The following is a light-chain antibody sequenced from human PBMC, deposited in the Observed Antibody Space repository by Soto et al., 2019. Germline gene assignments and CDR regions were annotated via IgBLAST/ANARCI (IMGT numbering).Light chain of an antibody. J-gene: IGLJ2*01. V-gene: IGLV1-44*01. CDR1: SSNIGRNT. CDR3: AAWDDSLTGPV. Sequence: QSVLTQPPEASGTPGQRVTISCSGGSSNIGRNTVNWYKLCPGTAPKLLRYSKDRRPSRVPDRFSGSKSGNSASMAISGLQFEDEVDYYCAAWDDSLTGPVFGGGTKLTVL. CDR2: SKD.